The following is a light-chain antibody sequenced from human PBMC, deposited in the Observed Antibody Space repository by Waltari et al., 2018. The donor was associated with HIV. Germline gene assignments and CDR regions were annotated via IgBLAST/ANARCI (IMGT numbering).Light chain of an antibody. CDR1: RTILYTSNNQNY. Sequence: DIVLTQSPDSLAVSLCERATITFKSSRTILYTSNNQNYLAWYQQKPGQPPKLLIYWASTRQPGVPDRFSGSGSGTDFTLTISSLQAEDVAVYSCQQYFATPPTFGGGTKVEIK. CDR3: QQYFATPPT. J-gene: IGKJ4*01. V-gene: IGKV4-1*01. CDR2: WAS.